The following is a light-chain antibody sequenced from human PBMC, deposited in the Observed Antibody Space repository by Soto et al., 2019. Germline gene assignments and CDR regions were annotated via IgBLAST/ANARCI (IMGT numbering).Light chain of an antibody. CDR3: QQSYSTRWT. V-gene: IGKV1-39*01. CDR2: AAS. Sequence: DIQMTQSPSSLSASVGDRVTITCRASQSISSYLNWYQQKPGKAPKLLIYAASSLQSGFPSRFSGSGSGTDFTLTISSLQPEDFATYYCQQSYSTRWTFGHGTKVEIK. J-gene: IGKJ1*01. CDR1: QSISSY.